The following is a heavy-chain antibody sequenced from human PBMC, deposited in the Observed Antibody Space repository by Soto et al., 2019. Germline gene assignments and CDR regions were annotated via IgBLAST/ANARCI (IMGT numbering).Heavy chain of an antibody. CDR2: ISSNGGST. Sequence: GGSLRLSCAGSGFTFSSYAMHWVRQAPGKGLEYVSAISSNGGSTYYANSVKGRFTISRDNSKNTLYLQMGSLRAEDMAVYYCARDGTYYNGSGAPPYYYYYYYMDVWGKGTTVSVSS. CDR3: ARDGTYYNGSGAPPYYYYYYYMDV. V-gene: IGHV3-64*01. J-gene: IGHJ6*03. D-gene: IGHD3-10*01. CDR1: GFTFSSYA.